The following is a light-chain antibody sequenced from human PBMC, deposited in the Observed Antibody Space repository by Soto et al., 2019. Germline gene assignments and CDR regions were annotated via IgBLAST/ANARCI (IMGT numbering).Light chain of an antibody. CDR1: QNIRSN. J-gene: IGKJ4*01. CDR3: QQGSAWPLT. CDR2: DAS. V-gene: IGKV3-15*01. Sequence: EVVMTQSPGTLSVSPGERATLSCRASQNIRSNLAWYQQKPGQAPRLLIFDASKRATGIPARFSGGGSGTEFTLTISSLQSEDFAVYYCQQGSAWPLTVGGGTKVDIK.